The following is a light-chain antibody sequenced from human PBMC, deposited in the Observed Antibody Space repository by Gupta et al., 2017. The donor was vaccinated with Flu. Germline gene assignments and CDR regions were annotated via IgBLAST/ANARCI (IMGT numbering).Light chain of an antibody. CDR1: QGIRND. V-gene: IGKV1-17*01. CDR2: AAS. CDR3: LQHNSLWS. Sequence: DIQMTQSPSSLSASVGDRVTITCRASQGIRNDLAWYQQKPGKAPRRLIYAASTLQGGAPSRFSGSGSGTEFTLTISSLQPEDFATYYCLQHNSLWSFGQGTKVEIK. J-gene: IGKJ1*01.